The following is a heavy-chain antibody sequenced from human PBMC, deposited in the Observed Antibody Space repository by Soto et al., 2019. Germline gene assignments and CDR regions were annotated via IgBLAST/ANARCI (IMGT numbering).Heavy chain of an antibody. V-gene: IGHV1-2*04. CDR1: GYTFTGYY. Sequence: ASVKVSCKASGYTFTGYYMHWVRQAPGQGLEWMGWINPNSSGTNYAQKFQGWVTMTRDTSISTAYMELSRLRSDDTAVYYCARVGDYVDYCFDYWGQGTLVTVSS. CDR2: INPNSSGT. D-gene: IGHD4-17*01. J-gene: IGHJ4*02. CDR3: ARVGDYVDYCFDY.